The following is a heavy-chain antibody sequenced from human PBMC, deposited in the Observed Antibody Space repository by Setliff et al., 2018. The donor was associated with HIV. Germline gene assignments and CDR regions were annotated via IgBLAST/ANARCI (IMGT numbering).Heavy chain of an antibody. J-gene: IGHJ3*02. CDR1: GASVSTTGYY. D-gene: IGHD3-3*01. CDR3: ATYLSANYLDGAFDI. Sequence: SETLSLTCTVSGASVSTTGYYWGWLRQSPGKGLQWIGTTFYSGSTYYNPSLKSRVTISLDTSNNDFSLTLTSVTAADTALYFCATYLSANYLDGAFDIWGRGTMVTVSS. CDR2: TFYSGST. V-gene: IGHV4-39*02.